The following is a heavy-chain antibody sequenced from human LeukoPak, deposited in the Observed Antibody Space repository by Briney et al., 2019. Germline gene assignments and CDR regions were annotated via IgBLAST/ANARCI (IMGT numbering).Heavy chain of an antibody. CDR3: ARGPTMIVVVPGY. CDR1: GFTFSSYG. V-gene: IGHV3-33*01. CDR2: IWYDGSNK. J-gene: IGHJ4*02. D-gene: IGHD3-22*01. Sequence: GGSLRLSCAASGFTFSSYGMHWVRQAPGKGLEWVAVIWYDGSNKYYADSVKGRFTISRDNSKNTLYLQMNSLRAEDTAVYYCARGPTMIVVVPGYWGQGTLVTVSS.